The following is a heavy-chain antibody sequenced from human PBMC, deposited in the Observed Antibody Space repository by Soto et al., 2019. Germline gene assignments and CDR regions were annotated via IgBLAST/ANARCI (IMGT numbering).Heavy chain of an antibody. CDR1: GFTFSNAW. Sequence: PGGSLRLSCAASGFTFSNAWMSWVRQAPGKGLEWVGRIKSKTDGGTTDYAAPVKGRFTISRDDSKNTLYLQMNSLKTEDTAVYYCSFVIIGSCYRRDLYSCPTRLATDL. CDR3: SFVIIGSCYRRDLYSCPTRLATDL. CDR2: IKSKTDGGTT. D-gene: IGHD1-26*01. V-gene: IGHV3-15*01. J-gene: IGHJ2*01.